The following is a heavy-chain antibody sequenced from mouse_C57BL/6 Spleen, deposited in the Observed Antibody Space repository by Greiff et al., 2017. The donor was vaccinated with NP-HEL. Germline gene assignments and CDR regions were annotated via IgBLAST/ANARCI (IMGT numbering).Heavy chain of an antibody. CDR2: IDPSDSYT. J-gene: IGHJ4*01. D-gene: IGHD3-2*02. Sequence: VQLQQSGAELVMPGASVKLSCKASGYTFTSYWMPWVKQRPGQGLEWIGEIDPSDSYTNYNQKFKGKSPLTVDKSSSTAYMPLSSLTSEDSAVYYCARKLRLPHYYAMDYWGQGTSVTVSS. CDR1: GYTFTSYW. CDR3: ARKLRLPHYYAMDY. V-gene: IGHV1-69*01.